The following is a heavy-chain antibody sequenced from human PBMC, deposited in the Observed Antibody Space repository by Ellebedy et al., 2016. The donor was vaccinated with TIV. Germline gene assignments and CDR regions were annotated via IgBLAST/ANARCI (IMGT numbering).Heavy chain of an antibody. CDR3: ARGWLRGSFDI. V-gene: IGHV6-1*01. D-gene: IGHD6-19*01. J-gene: IGHJ3*02. CDR1: GDSVSSNG. CDR2: TYYGSKWSY. Sequence: SQTLSLTCAISGDSVSSNGWNWIRQSPSRGLEWLGRTYYGSKWSYDYAVSVKSRVAINPDTAKNQFSLQLNSVTPEDTAVYYCARGWLRGSFDIWGQGTTVIVSS.